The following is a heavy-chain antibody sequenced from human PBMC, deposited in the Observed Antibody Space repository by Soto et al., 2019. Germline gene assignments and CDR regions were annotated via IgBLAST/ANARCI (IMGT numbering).Heavy chain of an antibody. CDR3: ARHGSY. V-gene: IGHV4-39*01. J-gene: IGHJ4*02. CDR1: GVSITTTRYY. Sequence: SETLSLTCTVSGVSITTTRYYWGWIRQPPGKGLEWIGSVYFRGTTYYNPSLKSRVTISVDTSKNHFSLRLSSVTAADTAIYYCARHGSYWGQGTLVTVSS. CDR2: VYFRGTT.